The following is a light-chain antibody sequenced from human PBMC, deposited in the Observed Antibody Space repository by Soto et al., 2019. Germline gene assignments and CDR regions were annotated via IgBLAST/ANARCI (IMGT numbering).Light chain of an antibody. J-gene: IGKJ1*01. Sequence: DIVMTQSPDSLAVSLGERATINCKSSQSGFYSSNNMHHLAWYQQKPGQPPKLLIYWASTRASGVSDRFSGSGCGTDFTLTISSLHAEYVAVYCWQQNYRAPRTFGQGTKVEIK. CDR2: WAS. V-gene: IGKV4-1*01. CDR1: QSGFYSSNNMHH. CDR3: QQNYRAPRT.